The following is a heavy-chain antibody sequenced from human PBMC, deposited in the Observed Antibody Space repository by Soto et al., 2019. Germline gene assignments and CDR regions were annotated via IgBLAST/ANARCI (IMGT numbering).Heavy chain of an antibody. CDR3: ARTYSRGWYFGY. D-gene: IGHD6-19*01. J-gene: IGHJ4*02. Sequence: QVQLVQSGAEVKKPGSSVKVSCKASGGTFSSYTISWVRQAPGQGLEWMGRIIPILGIANYAQKFQGRVTITADKSTSTAYMELRSQRSEDKAVYSCARTYSRGWYFGYWCQGTLLTVSS. CDR2: IIPILGIA. V-gene: IGHV1-69*02. CDR1: GGTFSSYT.